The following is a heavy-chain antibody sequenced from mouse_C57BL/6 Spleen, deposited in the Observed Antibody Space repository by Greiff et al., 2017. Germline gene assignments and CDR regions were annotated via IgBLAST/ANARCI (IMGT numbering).Heavy chain of an antibody. V-gene: IGHV1-53*01. CDR1: GYTFTSYW. Sequence: VQLQQPGTELVKPGASVKLSCKASGYTFTSYWMHWVKQRPGQGLEWIGNINPSNGGTNYNEKFKSKATLTVDKSSSPAYMQLSSLTSEDSAVYYCARGTVVAECFDYWGQGTTLTVSS. CDR3: ARGTVVAECFDY. CDR2: INPSNGGT. J-gene: IGHJ2*01. D-gene: IGHD1-1*01.